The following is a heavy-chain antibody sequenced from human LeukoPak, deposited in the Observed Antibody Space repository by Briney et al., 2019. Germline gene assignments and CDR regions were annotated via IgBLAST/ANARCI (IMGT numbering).Heavy chain of an antibody. V-gene: IGHV1-18*01. CDR2: ISAYNGNT. CDR1: GYTFTSYG. CDR3: ARRAWLQFHYWYFDL. D-gene: IGHD5-24*01. J-gene: IGHJ2*01. Sequence: ASVKVSCKASGYTFTSYGISWVRQAPGQGLEWMGWISAYNGNTNYAQKLQGRVTMTTDTSTSTAYMELRSLRSDDTAVYYCARRAWLQFHYWYFDLWGRGTLVTVSS.